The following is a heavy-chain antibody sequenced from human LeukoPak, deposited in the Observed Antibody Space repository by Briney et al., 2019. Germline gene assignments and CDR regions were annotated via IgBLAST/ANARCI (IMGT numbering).Heavy chain of an antibody. J-gene: IGHJ4*02. D-gene: IGHD6-19*01. V-gene: IGHV3-23*01. Sequence: PGGSLRLSCAASGFTFNNYAMSWVRQAPGKGLEWVSAISGSGGSTYYADSVKGRFTISRDNFKNTLYLQMNSPRAEDTAVYYCAKDFIAVAGTEARRGDPFDYWGQGTLVTVSS. CDR1: GFTFNNYA. CDR2: ISGSGGST. CDR3: AKDFIAVAGTEARRGDPFDY.